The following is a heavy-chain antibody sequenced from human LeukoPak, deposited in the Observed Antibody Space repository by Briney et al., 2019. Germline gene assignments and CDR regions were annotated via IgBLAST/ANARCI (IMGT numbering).Heavy chain of an antibody. D-gene: IGHD1/OR15-1a*01. V-gene: IGHV3-30*04. J-gene: IGHJ4*02. CDR3: ARDLLAGTGGDY. CDR2: VSHDGSNK. CDR1: GFTFSNFP. Sequence: QPGGSLRLSCAASGFTFSNFPMQWVRQAPGKGLEWVAVVSHDGSNKYYADSVKGRFTISRDNSENTLYLQVSSLRPDDTAVYYCARDLLAGTGGDYWGQGTLVTVSS.